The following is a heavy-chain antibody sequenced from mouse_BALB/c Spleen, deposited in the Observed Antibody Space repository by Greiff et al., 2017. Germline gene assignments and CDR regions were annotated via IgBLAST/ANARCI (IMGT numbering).Heavy chain of an antibody. J-gene: IGHJ2*01. CDR1: GYSFTDYI. D-gene: IGHD2-14*01. Sequence: VQLQQTGPELVKPGASVKISCKASGYSFTDYIMLWVKQSHGKSLEWIGNINPYYGSTSYNLKFKGKATLTVDKSSSTAYMQLNSLTSEDSAVYYCARGSIRYDYFDYWGQGTTLTVSS. CDR3: ARGSIRYDYFDY. V-gene: IGHV1-39*01. CDR2: INPYYGST.